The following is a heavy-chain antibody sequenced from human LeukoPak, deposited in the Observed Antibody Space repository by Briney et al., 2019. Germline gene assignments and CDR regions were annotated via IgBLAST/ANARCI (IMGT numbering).Heavy chain of an antibody. CDR2: ISGSGGST. CDR3: AKDLAAGSGSYALPYFDY. J-gene: IGHJ4*02. V-gene: IGHV3-23*01. CDR1: GFTFSDYN. Sequence: GGSLRLSCAASGFTFSDYNMNWVRQAPGKGLEWVSAISGSGGSTYYADSVKGRFTISRDNSKNTLYLQMNSLRVEDTAVYYCAKDLAAGSGSYALPYFDYWGQGTLVTVSS. D-gene: IGHD3-10*01.